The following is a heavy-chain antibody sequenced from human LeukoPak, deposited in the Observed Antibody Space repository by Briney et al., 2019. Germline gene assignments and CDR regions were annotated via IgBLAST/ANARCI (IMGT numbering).Heavy chain of an antibody. CDR3: ASSLFSIVGATDDY. Sequence: PGGSLRLSCAASGSTFSSYAMSWVRQAPGKGLEWVSAISGSGGSTYYADSVKGRFTIPRDNSKNTLYLQMNSLRAEDTAVYYCASSLFSIVGATDDYWGQGTLVTVSS. CDR1: GSTFSSYA. D-gene: IGHD1-26*01. J-gene: IGHJ4*02. V-gene: IGHV3-23*01. CDR2: ISGSGGST.